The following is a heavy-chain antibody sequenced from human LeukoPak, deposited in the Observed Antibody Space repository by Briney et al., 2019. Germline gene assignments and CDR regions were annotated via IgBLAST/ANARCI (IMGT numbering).Heavy chain of an antibody. Sequence: PGGSLRLSCAASGFTFDDYGMSWVRQAPGKGLEWVSGINWNGGSKGYADSVKGRFTISRDNAKNSLYLQMNSLRAEDTALYYCARDHGIVVVPAAPIFDYWGQGTLVTVSS. CDR1: GFTFDDYG. J-gene: IGHJ4*02. D-gene: IGHD2-2*01. CDR3: ARDHGIVVVPAAPIFDY. CDR2: INWNGGSK. V-gene: IGHV3-20*04.